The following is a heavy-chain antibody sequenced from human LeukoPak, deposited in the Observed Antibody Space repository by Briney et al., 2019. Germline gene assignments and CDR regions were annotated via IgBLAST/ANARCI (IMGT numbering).Heavy chain of an antibody. CDR3: ARDERGIAAAGISDAFDI. CDR2: IYSGGST. V-gene: IGHV3-66*01. Sequence: GGSLRLSCAASGFTARSNYMSWVRQAPGKGLEWVSVIYSGGSTYYADSVKGRFTISRDNSKNTLYLQMNSLRAEDTAVYYCARDERGIAAAGISDAFDIWGQGTMVTVSS. J-gene: IGHJ3*02. D-gene: IGHD6-13*01. CDR1: GFTARSNY.